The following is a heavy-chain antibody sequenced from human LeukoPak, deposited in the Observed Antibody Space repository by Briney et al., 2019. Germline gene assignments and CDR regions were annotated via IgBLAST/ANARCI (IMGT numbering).Heavy chain of an antibody. CDR1: GGSISSGGYY. J-gene: IGHJ3*02. CDR2: IYYSGST. V-gene: IGHV4-61*08. Sequence: SSETLSLTCTVSGGSISSGGYYWSWIRQHPGKGLEWIGYIYYSGSTNYNPSLKSRVTISVDTSKNQFSLKLSSVTAADTAVYYCARGGVTMIVAEPSRLDAFDIWGQGTMVTVSS. D-gene: IGHD3-22*01. CDR3: ARGGVTMIVAEPSRLDAFDI.